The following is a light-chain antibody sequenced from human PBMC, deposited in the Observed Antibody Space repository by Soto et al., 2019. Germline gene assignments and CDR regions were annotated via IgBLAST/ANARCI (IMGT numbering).Light chain of an antibody. CDR3: QQYNNWLIT. V-gene: IGKV3-15*01. J-gene: IGKJ5*01. CDR2: GAS. CDR1: QSVSGN. Sequence: EIVMTQSPATLSVSPGERATLSCRASQSVSGNLAWYQQKPGQAPSPLIYGASTRATGLPARFSGSGSGTEFTLTISSLQSEDFAVYYCQQYNNWLITFGQGTRLEIK.